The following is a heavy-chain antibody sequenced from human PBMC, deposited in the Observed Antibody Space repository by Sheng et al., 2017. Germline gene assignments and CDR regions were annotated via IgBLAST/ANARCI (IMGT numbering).Heavy chain of an antibody. Sequence: EVQLVESGGRLGTALGGSLRLSCAASGFTFSSYAMSWVRQAPGKGLEWVSGIRAGGDSTYYADSVRGRFTISRDNSENTLHLQMNSLRVEDTAVYYCAKGLGTSGYHDYWGQGTLVERLL. D-gene: IGHD5-12*01. CDR2: IRAGGDST. CDR1: GFTFSSYA. CDR3: AKGLGTSGYHDY. J-gene: IGHJ4*02. V-gene: IGHV3-23*04.